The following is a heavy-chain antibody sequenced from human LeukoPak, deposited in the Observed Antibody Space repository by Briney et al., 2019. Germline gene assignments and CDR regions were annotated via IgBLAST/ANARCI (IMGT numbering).Heavy chain of an antibody. CDR3: ASRDSYGYLGVDY. CDR1: GGSISSSNW. J-gene: IGHJ4*02. D-gene: IGHD5-18*01. CDR2: IYHSGST. V-gene: IGHV4-4*02. Sequence: SETLSLTCAVSGGSISSSNWWSWVRQPPGKGPEWIGEIYHSGSTNYNPSLKSRVTISVDKSKNQFSLKLSSVTAADTAVYYFASRDSYGYLGVDYWGQGTLVTVSS.